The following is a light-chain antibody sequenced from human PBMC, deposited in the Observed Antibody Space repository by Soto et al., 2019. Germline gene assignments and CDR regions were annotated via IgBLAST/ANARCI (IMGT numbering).Light chain of an antibody. J-gene: IGKJ4*01. CDR2: DAS. CDR3: QSRSSRPPGLT. Sequence: ENVLTQSPVTLSLSPGERATLSCRASQSVKSYLAWYQQKPGQAPRLLIYDASNRAAGIPARFSGSGSGTDFTLTISSRDPEDFAVYYCQSRSSRPPGLTCGGGTKVEIK. V-gene: IGKV3-11*01. CDR1: QSVKSY.